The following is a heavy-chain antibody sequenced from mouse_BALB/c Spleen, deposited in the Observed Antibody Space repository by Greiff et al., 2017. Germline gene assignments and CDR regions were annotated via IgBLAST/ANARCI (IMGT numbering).Heavy chain of an antibody. CDR1: GFSLTSYG. V-gene: IGHV2-9*02. CDR2: IWAGGST. Sequence: VHLVESGPGLVAPSQSLSITCTVSGFSLTSYGVHWVRQPPGKGLEWLGVIWAGGSTNYNSALMSRLSISKDNSKSQVFFKMNSLQADDTAIYYCARNWGGNYYFDYWGQGTTLTVSS. D-gene: IGHD2-1*01. CDR3: ARNWGGNYYFDY. J-gene: IGHJ2*01.